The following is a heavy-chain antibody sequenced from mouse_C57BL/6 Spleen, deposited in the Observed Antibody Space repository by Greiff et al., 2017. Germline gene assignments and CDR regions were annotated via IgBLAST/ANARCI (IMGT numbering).Heavy chain of an antibody. J-gene: IGHJ2*01. D-gene: IGHD6-2*01. Sequence: EVQRVESGGDLVKPGGSLKLSCAASGFTFSSYGMSWVRQTPDKRLEWVATISSGGSYTYYPDSVKGRFTISRDNAKNTLYLQMSSLKSEDTAMYYCARRLSWDYFDYWGQGTTLTVSS. V-gene: IGHV5-6*01. CDR2: ISSGGSYT. CDR1: GFTFSSYG. CDR3: ARRLSWDYFDY.